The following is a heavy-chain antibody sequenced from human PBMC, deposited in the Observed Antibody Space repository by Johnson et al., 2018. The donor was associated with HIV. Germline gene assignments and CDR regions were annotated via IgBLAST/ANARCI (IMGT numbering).Heavy chain of an antibody. CDR2: ISNDGSNK. CDR1: GFTLSYYG. J-gene: IGHJ3*02. CDR3: AKCI. Sequence: QVQLVESGGGVVQPGRSLRLSCAASGFTLSYYGVHWVRQAPGKGLEWVAVISNDGSNKQYVESVKGRFIISRDNSKNTLLLQMNSLRAEDTAVYYCAKCIWGQGTMVTVSS. V-gene: IGHV3-30*18.